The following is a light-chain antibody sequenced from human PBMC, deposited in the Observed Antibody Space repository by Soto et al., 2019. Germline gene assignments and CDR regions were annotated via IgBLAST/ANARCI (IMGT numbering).Light chain of an antibody. J-gene: IGKJ2*01. CDR1: QGISTY. V-gene: IGKV1-39*01. CDR3: QQSYRTPYT. Sequence: DIQMTQSPSSLSASVGDRVTITCRASQGISTYLVWYQQRQGRAPKLLIYDASSLLSGVPSRFSGSGSGTEFTLTISSLQPEDFATYYGQQSYRTPYTFGQGTKLETK. CDR2: DAS.